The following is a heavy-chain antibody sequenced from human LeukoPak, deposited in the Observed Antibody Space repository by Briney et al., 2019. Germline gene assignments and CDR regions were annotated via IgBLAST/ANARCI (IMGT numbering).Heavy chain of an antibody. CDR2: ISPGDSKT. V-gene: IGHV5-51*01. Sequence: LGESLKISCKCSGYSFTSYWIGWVRQMPGKGLEWMGIISPGDSKTIYSPSFQGQVTISADKSISTAYLQWSSLKASGTAMYYCARLRGSGYDRFDYWGQGTLVTVSS. D-gene: IGHD5-12*01. CDR3: ARLRGSGYDRFDY. CDR1: GYSFTSYW. J-gene: IGHJ4*02.